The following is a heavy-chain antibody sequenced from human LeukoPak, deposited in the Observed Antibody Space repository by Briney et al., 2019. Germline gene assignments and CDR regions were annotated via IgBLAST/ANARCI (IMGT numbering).Heavy chain of an antibody. J-gene: IGHJ6*02. CDR1: GFTFSGFW. D-gene: IGHD3-16*01. CDR2: INPDGTTT. CDR3: AIDLARNYAMDV. Sequence: GGSLRLSCAASGFTFSGFWMHWVRQAPGKGLVWVSHINPDGTTTTYADSVKGRFTISRDNAKNSLYLQMNSLRADDTAAYYCAIDLARNYAMDVWGQGTTVTVSS. V-gene: IGHV3-74*01.